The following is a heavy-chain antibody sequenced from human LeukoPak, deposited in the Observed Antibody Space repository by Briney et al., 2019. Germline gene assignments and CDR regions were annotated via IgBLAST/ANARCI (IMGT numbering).Heavy chain of an antibody. CDR3: ARYYTNGFDAFDT. CDR1: GFTFSSCW. CDR2: IKQDGSET. V-gene: IGHV3-7*01. J-gene: IGHJ3*02. Sequence: GGSLRLSCAAPGFTFSSCWMSWVRQAPGKGLEWVANIKQDGSETHYVDSVKGRFTISRDNAKNSLYLQMNSLRAEDTALYYCARYYTNGFDAFDTWGQGTMVTVSS. D-gene: IGHD2-8*01.